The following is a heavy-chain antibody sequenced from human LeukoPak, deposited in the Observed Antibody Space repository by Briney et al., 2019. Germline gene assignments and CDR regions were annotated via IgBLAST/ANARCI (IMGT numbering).Heavy chain of an antibody. V-gene: IGHV1-2*02. CDR3: ARPRLPYYYDSSGPKGDYYFDY. D-gene: IGHD3-22*01. J-gene: IGHJ4*02. CDR1: GYTFTGYC. Sequence: ASVKVSCKASGYTFTGYCMHWVRQAPGQGLEWMGWINPNSGGTNYAQKFQGRVTMTRDTSISTAYMELSRLRSDDTAVYYCARPRLPYYYDSSGPKGDYYFDYWGQGTLVTVSS. CDR2: INPNSGGT.